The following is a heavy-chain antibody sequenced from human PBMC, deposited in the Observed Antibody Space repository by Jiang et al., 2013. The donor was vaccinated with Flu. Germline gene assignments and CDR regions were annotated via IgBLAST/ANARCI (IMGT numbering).Heavy chain of an antibody. CDR1: GGSISSSSYY. D-gene: IGHD4-17*01. J-gene: IGHJ4*02. CDR2: IYYSGNT. CDR3: ARQKGITTVTIIVRYYFDY. V-gene: IGHV4-39*01. Sequence: GSGLVKPSETLSLTCTVSGGSISSSSYYWGWIRQPPGKGLEWIGSIYYSGNTYYNPSLKSRVTIFVDTSKNQFSLKLSSVTAADTAVYYCARQKGITTVTIIVRYYFDYWGQGTLVTVSS.